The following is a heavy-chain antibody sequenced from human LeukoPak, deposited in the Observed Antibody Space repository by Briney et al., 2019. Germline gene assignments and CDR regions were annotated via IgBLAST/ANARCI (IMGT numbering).Heavy chain of an antibody. V-gene: IGHV3-23*01. CDR3: ARAFDILTGYYPLVEAFDI. CDR1: GFTFSNSA. J-gene: IGHJ3*02. Sequence: GGSLRLSCAASGFTFSNSAMSWVRQAPGKGLQWVSAISGGGGSTYYIDSVKGRFTISRDNSKNTLYLQMNSLRAEDTAVYYCARAFDILTGYYPLVEAFDIWGLGTVVTVSS. D-gene: IGHD3-9*01. CDR2: ISGGGGST.